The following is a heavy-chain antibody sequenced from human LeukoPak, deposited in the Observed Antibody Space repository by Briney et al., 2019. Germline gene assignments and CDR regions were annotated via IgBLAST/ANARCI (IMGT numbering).Heavy chain of an antibody. CDR1: GYTFTDYY. D-gene: IGHD2-2*01. CDR2: IDPNSGAT. CDR3: ARDPYCSSTSCYAGWFDP. V-gene: IGHV1-2*02. J-gene: IGHJ5*02. Sequence: ASVKVSCKASGYTFTDYYIHWVRQAPGQGLEWMAWIDPNSGATNYAQKFQGRITMTRDTSISTAYMELSRLRSDDTAVYYCARDPYCSSTSCYAGWFDPWGQGTLVTVSS.